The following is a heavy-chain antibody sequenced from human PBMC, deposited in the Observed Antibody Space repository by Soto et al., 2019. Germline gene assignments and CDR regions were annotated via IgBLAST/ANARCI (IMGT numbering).Heavy chain of an antibody. D-gene: IGHD6-19*01. Sequence: EVQLVESGGALVQPGGSLRLSCATSGFTFTHYWMNWVRQAPGKGLEWVANINIDGTEKYYGDSVKGRFTISRDNAKNSLSLQMDSLRDEDMAVYYCARNRGWEMLDYRGQGTLVTVSS. V-gene: IGHV3-7*01. CDR1: GFTFTHYW. CDR2: INIDGTEK. CDR3: ARNRGWEMLDY. J-gene: IGHJ4*02.